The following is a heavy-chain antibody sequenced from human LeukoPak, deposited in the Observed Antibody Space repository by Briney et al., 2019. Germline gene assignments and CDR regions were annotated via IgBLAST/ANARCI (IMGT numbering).Heavy chain of an antibody. CDR3: ARDRLQLQS. D-gene: IGHD1-1*01. Sequence: SETLSLTCTVSGGSISNYYWNWIRQPPGKGLEWIGYIYYTGNTNYNPSLKSRVTISVDTSKNQLSLKLSSVTAADTAVYYCARDRLQLQSWGQGTLVTVSS. J-gene: IGHJ5*02. CDR2: IYYTGNT. V-gene: IGHV4-59*01. CDR1: GGSISNYY.